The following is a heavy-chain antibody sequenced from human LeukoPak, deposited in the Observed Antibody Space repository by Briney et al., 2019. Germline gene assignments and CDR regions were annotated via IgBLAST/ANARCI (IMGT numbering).Heavy chain of an antibody. Sequence: GGSLRLSCAASGFTFSSYGMHWVRQAPGKGLEWVAVIWYDGSNKYYADSVKGRFTISRDNSKNTLYLQMNSLRAEDTAVYYCARELIRSYGSSASSTYYYGMDVWGQGTTVTVSS. D-gene: IGHD3-10*01. CDR3: ARELIRSYGSSASSTYYYGMDV. V-gene: IGHV3-33*01. J-gene: IGHJ6*02. CDR2: IWYDGSNK. CDR1: GFTFSSYG.